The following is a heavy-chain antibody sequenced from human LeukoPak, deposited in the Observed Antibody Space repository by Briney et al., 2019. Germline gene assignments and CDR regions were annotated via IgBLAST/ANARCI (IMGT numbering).Heavy chain of an antibody. CDR2: ISPNGVIT. CDR1: GFTFSSHG. CDR3: AREKRITIFGVVMNY. Sequence: GGTLRLSCAASGFTFSSHGMNWVRQAPGKGLEWVSGISPNGVITYYADSVKGRFTISRDNAKNSLYLQMNSLRAEDTAVYYCAREKRITIFGVVMNYWGQGTLVTVSS. V-gene: IGHV3-21*01. D-gene: IGHD3-3*01. J-gene: IGHJ4*02.